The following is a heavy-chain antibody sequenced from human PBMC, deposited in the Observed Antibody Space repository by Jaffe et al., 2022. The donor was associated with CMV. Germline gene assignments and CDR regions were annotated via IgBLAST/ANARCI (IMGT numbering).Heavy chain of an antibody. CDR3: ARAPSPLVYGDSGPLVV. D-gene: IGHD4-17*01. Sequence: QVQLVQSGAEVKKPGASVKVSCKASGYTFTSYGISWVRQAPGQGLEWMGWISAYNGNTNYAQKLQGRVTMTTDTSTSTAYMELRSLRSDDTAVYYCARAPSPLVYGDSGPLVVWGQGTTVTVSS. CDR2: ISAYNGNT. CDR1: GYTFTSYG. J-gene: IGHJ6*02. V-gene: IGHV1-18*01.